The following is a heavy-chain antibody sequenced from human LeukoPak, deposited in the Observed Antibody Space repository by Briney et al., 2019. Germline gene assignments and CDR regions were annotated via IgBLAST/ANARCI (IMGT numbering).Heavy chain of an antibody. CDR3: ARDPYSSSWPYFDY. D-gene: IGHD6-13*01. CDR2: IKQDGSEK. Sequence: GGSLRLSCAASGFTFSSYWMSWVRQAPGKGLEWVANIKQDGSEKYYVDSVKGRFTISRDNAKNSLYLQMNSLRAEDTAVYYCARDPYSSSWPYFDYWGQGTLVTVSS. CDR1: GFTFSSYW. J-gene: IGHJ4*02. V-gene: IGHV3-7*01.